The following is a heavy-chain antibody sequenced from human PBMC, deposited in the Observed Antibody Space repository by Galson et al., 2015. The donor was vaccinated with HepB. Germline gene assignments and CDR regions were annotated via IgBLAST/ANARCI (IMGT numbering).Heavy chain of an antibody. V-gene: IGHV6-1*01. D-gene: IGHD5-12*01. J-gene: IGHJ3*01. CDR2: TYYRSKWYK. Sequence: CAISGDSVSSNSAAWNWIRQSPLRGLEWLGRTYYRSKWYKDYAISVKSRISINPDTSKNQLSLQLKSVTPEDTAVYFCARAPGREESGYDTDAFDLWGQGTMVTVSS. CDR1: GDSVSSNSAA. CDR3: ARAPGREESGYDTDAFDL.